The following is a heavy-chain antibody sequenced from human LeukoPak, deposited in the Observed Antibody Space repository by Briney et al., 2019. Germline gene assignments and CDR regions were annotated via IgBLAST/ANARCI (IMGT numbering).Heavy chain of an antibody. D-gene: IGHD3-9*01. CDR1: GGSFSGYY. V-gene: IGHV4-34*01. Sequence: PSETLSLTCAVYGGSFSGYYWSWIRQPPGKGLEWIGEINHSGTTNYNPSLKSRATISVDTSKNQFSLKLSSVTAADTAVYYCARADYDILTGYWGGFDYWGQGTLVTVSS. CDR3: ARADYDILTGYWGGFDY. CDR2: INHSGTT. J-gene: IGHJ4*02.